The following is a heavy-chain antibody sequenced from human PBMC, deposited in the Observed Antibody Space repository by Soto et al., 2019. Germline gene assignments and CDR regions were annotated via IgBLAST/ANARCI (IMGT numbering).Heavy chain of an antibody. D-gene: IGHD3-16*02. CDR1: GFTFSSYA. CDR2: ISNNGDTA. V-gene: IGHV3-23*01. Sequence: PGGSLRLSCATSGFTFSSYAMVWVRQAAEKGLEWVASISNNGDTAYYADYVKGRFTISRGNSENKLYQQMNGLRADDTALFFCAKSRVFIGAIVTLLDSWGQGTQVTVSS. CDR3: AKSRVFIGAIVTLLDS. J-gene: IGHJ4*02.